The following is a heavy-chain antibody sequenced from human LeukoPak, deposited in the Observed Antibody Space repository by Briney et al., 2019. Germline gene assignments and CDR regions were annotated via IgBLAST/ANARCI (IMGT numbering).Heavy chain of an antibody. J-gene: IGHJ3*02. Sequence: GRSLRLSCAASGFTFSTYFMHWVRQAPGKGLEWVAVIASDGSHTFYVESVKGRFTISRDNSKNTLYLQMNSRRAEDTAVYFCARERQDTIVHSGAFDIWGQGTMVTVSS. D-gene: IGHD3-10*01. CDR2: IASDGSHT. CDR1: GFTFSTYF. CDR3: ARERQDTIVHSGAFDI. V-gene: IGHV3-30-3*01.